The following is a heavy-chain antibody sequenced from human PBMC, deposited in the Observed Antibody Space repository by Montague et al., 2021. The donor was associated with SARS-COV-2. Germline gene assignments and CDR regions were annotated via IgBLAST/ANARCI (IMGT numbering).Heavy chain of an antibody. D-gene: IGHD6-19*01. CDR2: VYYNGDT. J-gene: IGHJ3*01. Sequence: SETLSLTCTVSGGSTASHYCNWIRQSPGKRPELIGYVYYNGDTKYNPSLQSRVTISIDTSENQFSLRLNSVTAADTAVSFCARGWAFDPWGQGSLVTVSS. V-gene: IGHV4-59*08. CDR1: GGSTASHY. CDR3: ARGWAFDP.